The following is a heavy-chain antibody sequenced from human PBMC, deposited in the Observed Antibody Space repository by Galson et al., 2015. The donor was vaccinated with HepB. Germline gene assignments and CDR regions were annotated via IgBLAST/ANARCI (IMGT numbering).Heavy chain of an antibody. V-gene: IGHV3-33*01. CDR1: GFLFSSYG. D-gene: IGHD4-11*01. CDR2: IWSDGNNK. CDR3: ARGLQYRNSSVVGF. Sequence: SLRLSCAASGFLFSSYGMHWVRQAPGKGLSWVAVIWSDGNNKYYADSVKGRFTISRDNSNNTLYLQMSSLRADDTAVYYCARGLQYRNSSVVGFWGQGTLVTVSS. J-gene: IGHJ4*02.